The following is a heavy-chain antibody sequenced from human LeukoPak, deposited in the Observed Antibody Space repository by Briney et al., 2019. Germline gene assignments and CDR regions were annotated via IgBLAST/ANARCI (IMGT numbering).Heavy chain of an antibody. J-gene: IGHJ4*02. CDR2: ISGSGGST. V-gene: IGHV3-23*01. D-gene: IGHD3-3*01. Sequence: GGSLRLSCAASGFTFSSYAMSWVRQAPGKGLEWVSAISGSGGSTYYADSVKGRFTISRDNSKNTLYLQMNSLRAEDTAVYYCAKDRRTRFLEWLLLGYWGQGTLVTVPS. CDR1: GFTFSSYA. CDR3: AKDRRTRFLEWLLLGY.